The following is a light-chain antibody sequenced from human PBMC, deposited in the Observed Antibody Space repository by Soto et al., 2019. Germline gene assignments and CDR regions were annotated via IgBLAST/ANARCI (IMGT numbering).Light chain of an antibody. V-gene: IGLV2-23*01. CDR3: CSYVGARTYD. CDR1: ISDVGSSGP. J-gene: IGLJ1*01. CDR2: EGS. Sequence: QSLLTQPASVSGSPGQSITISCSGSISDVGSSGPVSWYQHHPGQVPKLIIYEGSRRPSGVSRRFSGSKTGNTASLTITGLQAEDEANYYCCSYVGARTYDFGTGTKVTVL.